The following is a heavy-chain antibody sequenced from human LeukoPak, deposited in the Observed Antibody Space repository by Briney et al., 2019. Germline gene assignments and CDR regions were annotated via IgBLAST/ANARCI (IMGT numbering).Heavy chain of an antibody. J-gene: IGHJ4*02. Sequence: SETLSLTCTVSGGSISSGGYYWSWIRQHPGKGLERIGYIYYSGSTYYNPSLKSRVTISVDTSKNQFSLKLSSVTAADTAVYYCARATYYYDSSGYYLFDYWGQGTLVTVSS. V-gene: IGHV4-31*03. CDR1: GGSISSGGYY. D-gene: IGHD3-22*01. CDR3: ARATYYYDSSGYYLFDY. CDR2: IYYSGST.